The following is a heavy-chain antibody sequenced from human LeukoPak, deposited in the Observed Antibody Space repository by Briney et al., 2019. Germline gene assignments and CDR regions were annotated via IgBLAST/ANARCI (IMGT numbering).Heavy chain of an antibody. CDR2: IYYSGST. V-gene: IGHV4-30-4*08. CDR3: AREGTYCSSTSCYTYFEY. D-gene: IGHD2-2*02. Sequence: SQTLSLTCTVSGGSISSGDYYWSWIRQPPGKGLEWIGYIYYSGSTYYNPSLKSRVTISVDTSKNQFSLKLSSVTAADTAVYYCAREGTYCSSTSCYTYFEYWGQGTLVTVSS. CDR1: GGSISSGDYY. J-gene: IGHJ4*02.